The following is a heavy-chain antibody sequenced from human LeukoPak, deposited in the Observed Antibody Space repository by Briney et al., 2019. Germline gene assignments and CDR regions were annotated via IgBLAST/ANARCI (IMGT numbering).Heavy chain of an antibody. CDR1: GFIFSTYT. D-gene: IGHD2/OR15-2a*01. V-gene: IGHV3-30*04. Sequence: GGSLRLSCAASGFIFSTYTMHWVRQAPGKGLEWVAVISYDVTTKFYADSVKGRFTVSRDNSKNTLYLQVNSLRREDTAVYYCARGEAGQYYYYYMDVWGKGTTVTVSS. CDR3: ARGEAGQYYYYYMDV. CDR2: ISYDVTTK. J-gene: IGHJ6*03.